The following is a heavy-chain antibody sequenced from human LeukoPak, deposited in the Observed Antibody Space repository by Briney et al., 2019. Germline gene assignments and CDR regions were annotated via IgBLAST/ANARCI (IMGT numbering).Heavy chain of an antibody. J-gene: IGHJ4*02. D-gene: IGHD2-15*01. V-gene: IGHV3-9*01. CDR1: GFTFDDYS. Sequence: GGSLRLSCAASGFTFDDYSMHWVRQPPGKGLEWLSGIDWNSGSIGYADSVKGRFTISRGNAKNSLYLQMNSLRADDTAFYYCAKDFSFAATSYYFDFWGRGTLVTVSS. CDR2: IDWNSGSI. CDR3: AKDFSFAATSYYFDF.